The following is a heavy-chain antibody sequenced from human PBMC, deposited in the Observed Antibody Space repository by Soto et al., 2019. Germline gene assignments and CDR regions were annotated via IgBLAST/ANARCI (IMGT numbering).Heavy chain of an antibody. CDR1: GFTYESYA. V-gene: IGHV3-23*01. CDR3: AISTGGFGGLFVVPSDY. CDR2: INSGGTVA. D-gene: IGHD3-16*02. J-gene: IGHJ4*02. Sequence: EVQLLESGGGLVQPGGSLRLSCAASGFTYESYAMSWVRQAPGKGLEWVSGINSGGTVAHYADSVKGRFAISRDNSKNTPSLEMNSLRADDTGLYYCAISTGGFGGLFVVPSDYWGQGTLVTVSS.